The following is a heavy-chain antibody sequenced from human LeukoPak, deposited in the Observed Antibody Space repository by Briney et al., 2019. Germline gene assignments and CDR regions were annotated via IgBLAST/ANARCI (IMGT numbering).Heavy chain of an antibody. CDR3: ARDPPGNYFDGTGYYS. V-gene: IGHV3-11*04. D-gene: IGHD3-22*01. CDR2: ISSRGRTR. J-gene: IGHJ5*02. CDR1: GFTFSDYY. Sequence: PGGSLRLSCAASGFTFSDYYMSWVRQAPGEGREWVSYISSRGRTRDYADSVKGRFTISRDTAKNSLYLQMNSLRVEDTAVYYCARDPPGNYFDGTGYYSWGQGTLVTVSS.